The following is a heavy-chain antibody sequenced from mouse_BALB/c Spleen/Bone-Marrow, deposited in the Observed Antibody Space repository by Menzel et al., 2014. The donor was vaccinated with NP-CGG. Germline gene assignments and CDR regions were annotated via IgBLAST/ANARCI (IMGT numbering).Heavy chain of an antibody. J-gene: IGHJ4*01. Sequence: VHLVESGAELARPGASVKMSCKASGYTFTTYTMHWVKQRPGKGLEWIGYINPSSGYTNYNQKFKDKAILTADKTSSSNCLHLSSLTSEDSAVYVCAKRDIYYGYDGNAMDYWGQGTPVTVSS. D-gene: IGHD2-2*01. CDR1: GYTFTTYT. V-gene: IGHV1-4*01. CDR3: AKRDIYYGYDGNAMDY. CDR2: INPSSGYT.